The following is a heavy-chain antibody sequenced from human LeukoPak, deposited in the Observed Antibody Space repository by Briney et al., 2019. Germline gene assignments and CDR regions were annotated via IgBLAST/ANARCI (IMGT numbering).Heavy chain of an antibody. CDR2: IYSGGST. Sequence: GGSLRLSCAASGFTASSNYMSWVRQAPGKGLEWVSVIYSGGSTYYADSVKGRFTISRDNSKNTLYLQMNSLRAEDTAVYYCARDYGSGSYYYYYGMDVWGQGTTVTVSS. CDR1: GFTASSNY. CDR3: ARDYGSGSYYYYYGMDV. D-gene: IGHD3-10*01. J-gene: IGHJ6*02. V-gene: IGHV3-53*01.